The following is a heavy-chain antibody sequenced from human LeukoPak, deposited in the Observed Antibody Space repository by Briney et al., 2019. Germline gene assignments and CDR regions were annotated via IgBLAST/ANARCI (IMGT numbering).Heavy chain of an antibody. CDR2: IWYDGSNK. Sequence: PGGSLRLSCAASGFTFSSYGMHWVRQAPGKGLEWVAVIWYDGSNKYYADSVKGRFTISRDNSKNTLYLQMNSLRAEDTAVYYCAKDVYGPDSSSWLGYYFDYWGQGTLVTVSS. D-gene: IGHD6-13*01. CDR3: AKDVYGPDSSSWLGYYFDY. CDR1: GFTFSSYG. V-gene: IGHV3-33*06. J-gene: IGHJ4*02.